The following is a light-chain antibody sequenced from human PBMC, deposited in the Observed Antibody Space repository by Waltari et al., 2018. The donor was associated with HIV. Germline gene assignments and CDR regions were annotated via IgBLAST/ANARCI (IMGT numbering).Light chain of an antibody. CDR2: DVT. J-gene: IGLJ3*02. Sequence: QSALTQPASVSGSPGQSVTISCSATRSDFGDFTLVSWYQQLPGEVPKLIMSDVTKRPSGISDRFSGSKTGNTASLTISGLQSGDEANYYCCSYAGTTSWVFGGGTKLTVL. CDR1: RSDFGDFTL. CDR3: CSYAGTTSWV. V-gene: IGLV2-23*02.